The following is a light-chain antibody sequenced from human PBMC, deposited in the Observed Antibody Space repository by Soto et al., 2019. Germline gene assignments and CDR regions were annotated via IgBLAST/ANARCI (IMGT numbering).Light chain of an antibody. CDR3: SSYAGNNNFCV. CDR1: SSDVGGYDY. Sequence: QSALTQPPSASGSPGQSVTISCIGTSSDVGGYDYVSWYQQHPGKAPKLIISEVTKRPSGVPDRFSSSKSGNTASLTVSGLQAEDEADYYCSSYAGNNNFCVFGTGTKLTVL. V-gene: IGLV2-8*01. CDR2: EVT. J-gene: IGLJ1*01.